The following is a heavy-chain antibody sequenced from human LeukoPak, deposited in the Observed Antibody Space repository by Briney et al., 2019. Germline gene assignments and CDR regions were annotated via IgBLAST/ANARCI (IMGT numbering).Heavy chain of an antibody. J-gene: IGHJ4*02. CDR2: IYTSGST. CDR3: ARSLGYCSGGSCFDY. V-gene: IGHV4-61*02. Sequence: SETLSLTCTVSGGSISSGSYYWSWIRQPAGKGLEWIGRIYTSGSTNYNPSLKRRVTISVDTSKNQFSLKLSSVTAADTAVYYCARSLGYCSGGSCFDYWGQGTLVTVSS. D-gene: IGHD2-15*01. CDR1: GGSISSGSYY.